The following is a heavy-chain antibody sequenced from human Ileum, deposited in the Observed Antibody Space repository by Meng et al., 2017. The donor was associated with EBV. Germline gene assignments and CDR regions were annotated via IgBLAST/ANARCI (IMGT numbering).Heavy chain of an antibody. CDR1: GYSISSTNW. V-gene: IGHV4-28*01. D-gene: IGHD2-8*02. CDR2: IYYSGST. J-gene: IGHJ4*02. CDR3: ARNVPGTGAYYD. Sequence: HLQGPGPGLVNPSDTLSLTCAVSGYSISSTNWWGWIRQPPGKGLEWIGYIYYSGSTSYNPSLKSRVTMSVDTSKNQFSLNLNSVTAVDTAVYYCARNVPGTGAYYDWGQGTLVTVSS.